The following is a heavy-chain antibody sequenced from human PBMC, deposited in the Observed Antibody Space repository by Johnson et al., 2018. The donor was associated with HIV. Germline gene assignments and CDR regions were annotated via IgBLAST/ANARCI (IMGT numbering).Heavy chain of an antibody. V-gene: IGHV3-66*01. CDR3: ARERPGYGGHDAFDI. J-gene: IGHJ3*02. CDR1: GFTVSSNY. D-gene: IGHD4-23*01. CDR2: IYSGGST. Sequence: VQLVESGGGLAQPGGSLRLSCAASGFTVSSNYMSWVRQAPGKGLEWVSVIYSGGSTYYADSVKGRFTISRDNSKNTLYLQMNSLRAEDTAVYHCARERPGYGGHDAFDIWGQGTMVTVSS.